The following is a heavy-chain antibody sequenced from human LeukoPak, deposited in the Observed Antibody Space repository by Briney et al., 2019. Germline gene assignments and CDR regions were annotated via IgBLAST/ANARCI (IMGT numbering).Heavy chain of an antibody. J-gene: IGHJ5*02. D-gene: IGHD3-10*01. CDR3: ATNYGSGSYYLGPNWLDP. Sequence: PSETLSLTCTVSGDSISSGAYYWSWIRQPAGKGLEWIGRIYTSGSTNYNPSLKSRVTISVDTSKNQSSLKLSSVTAADTAVYYCATNYGSGSYYLGPNWLDPWGQGTLVTVSS. V-gene: IGHV4-61*02. CDR1: GDSISSGAYY. CDR2: IYTSGST.